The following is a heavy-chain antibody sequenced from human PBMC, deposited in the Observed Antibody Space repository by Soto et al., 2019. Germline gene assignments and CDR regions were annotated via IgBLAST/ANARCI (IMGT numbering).Heavy chain of an antibody. Sequence: SVKVSCKASGYTFTGYYIHWVRQAPGQGLEWMGGIIPIFGTANYAQKFQGRVTITADESTSTAYMELSSLRSEDTAVYYCARSGGYSYGLGGRYYYYGMDVWGQGTTVTVSS. CDR1: GYTFTGYY. V-gene: IGHV1-69*13. CDR2: IIPIFGTA. J-gene: IGHJ6*02. D-gene: IGHD5-18*01. CDR3: ARSGGYSYGLGGRYYYYGMDV.